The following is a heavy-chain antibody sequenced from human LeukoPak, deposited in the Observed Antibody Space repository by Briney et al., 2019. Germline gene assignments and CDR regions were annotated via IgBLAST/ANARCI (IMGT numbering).Heavy chain of an antibody. J-gene: IGHJ3*02. Sequence: ASVKVSCKASGYTFTSYGISWVRQAPGQGLEWMGWISAYNGNTNYAQKLQGRVTMTSDTSTSTAYMELRSLRSEDTAVYYCARSFYYYDSSGYYPDSFDIWGQGTMVTVSS. CDR1: GYTFTSYG. V-gene: IGHV1-18*01. CDR2: ISAYNGNT. D-gene: IGHD3-22*01. CDR3: ARSFYYYDSSGYYPDSFDI.